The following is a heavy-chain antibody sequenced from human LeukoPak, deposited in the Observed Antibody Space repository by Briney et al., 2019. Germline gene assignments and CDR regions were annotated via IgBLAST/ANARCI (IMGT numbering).Heavy chain of an antibody. V-gene: IGHV3-30*03. D-gene: IGHD6-19*01. CDR2: ISYDGSNK. Sequence: GGSLRLSCAASGFTFSSYGMHWVRQAPGKGLEWVAVISYDGSNKYYADSVKGRFTISRDNSKNTLYLQMNSLRAEDTAVYYCARVRIAVAGLYYYYYMDVWGKGTTVTVSS. CDR3: ARVRIAVAGLYYYYYMDV. J-gene: IGHJ6*03. CDR1: GFTFSSYG.